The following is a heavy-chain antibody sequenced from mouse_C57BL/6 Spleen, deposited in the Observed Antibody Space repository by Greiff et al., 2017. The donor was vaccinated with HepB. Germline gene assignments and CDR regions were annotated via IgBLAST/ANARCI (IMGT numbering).Heavy chain of an antibody. CDR1: GYTFTSYW. Sequence: QVQLQQSGAELAKPGASVKLSCKASGYTFTSYWMHWVKQRPGQGLEWIGYINPSSGYTKYNQKFKDKATLTADKSSSTAYMQLSSLTYEDSAVYYCARYYYGSSYPAWFAYWGQGTLVTVSA. J-gene: IGHJ3*01. CDR2: INPSSGYT. D-gene: IGHD1-1*01. V-gene: IGHV1-7*01. CDR3: ARYYYGSSYPAWFAY.